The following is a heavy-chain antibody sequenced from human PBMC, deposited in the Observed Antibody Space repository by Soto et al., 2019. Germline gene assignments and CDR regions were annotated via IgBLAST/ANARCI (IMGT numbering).Heavy chain of an antibody. CDR2: IYYTGST. CDR3: ARQIGRGSWSLDH. CDR1: GGSISSSDYW. D-gene: IGHD6-13*01. V-gene: IGHV4-39*01. Sequence: QLQLQESGPGLVKPAETLSLTCSVSGGSISSSDYWWGWIRQPPGKGLEWIGSIYYTGSTYYNPSLKSRVEISVDTSKNQFSLRLSSVTAAYTAVYYCARQIGRGSWSLDHWGQGTLVTVSS. J-gene: IGHJ4*02.